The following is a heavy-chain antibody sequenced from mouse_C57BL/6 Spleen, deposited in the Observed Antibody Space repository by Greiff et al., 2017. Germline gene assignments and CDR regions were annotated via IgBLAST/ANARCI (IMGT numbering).Heavy chain of an antibody. CDR3: ARGGAFITTVVENWYFDV. D-gene: IGHD1-1*01. CDR2: IWPGGGT. Sequence: QVQLKESGPGLVAPSQSLSITCTVSGFSLTSYAISWVRQPPGKGLEWLGVIWPGGGTNYNSALKSSLSIRKDNSKDQVFLKMNSRTTDDTARYECARGGAFITTVVENWYFDVWGTGTTVTVSS. V-gene: IGHV2-9-1*01. CDR1: GFSLTSYA. J-gene: IGHJ1*03.